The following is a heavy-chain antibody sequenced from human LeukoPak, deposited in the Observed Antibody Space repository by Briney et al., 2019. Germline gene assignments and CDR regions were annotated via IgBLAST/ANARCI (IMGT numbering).Heavy chain of an antibody. V-gene: IGHV3-23*01. Sequence: GGSLRLSCAASGFTFSSYAMSWVRQAPGKGLEWVSAISGSGGSTYYADSVKGRFTISRDNSKNTLYLQMNSLRAEDTAVYYCAKVRDYDILTGYPGWFDPWGQGTLDTVSS. CDR2: ISGSGGST. J-gene: IGHJ5*02. D-gene: IGHD3-9*01. CDR3: AKVRDYDILTGYPGWFDP. CDR1: GFTFSSYA.